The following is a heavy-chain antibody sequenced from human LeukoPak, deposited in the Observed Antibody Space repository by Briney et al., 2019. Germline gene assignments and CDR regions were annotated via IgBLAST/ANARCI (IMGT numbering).Heavy chain of an antibody. CDR2: IYYSGST. CDR1: GGSISSYY. Sequence: SETLSLTCTVSGGSISSYYWSWIRQPPGKGLEWIGYIYYSGSTNYNPSLKSRVTISVDTSKNQFSLKLSSVPAADTAVYYCARDRPSDGYNYAYYGMDVWGQGTTVTVSS. J-gene: IGHJ6*02. D-gene: IGHD5-24*01. V-gene: IGHV4-59*01. CDR3: ARDRPSDGYNYAYYGMDV.